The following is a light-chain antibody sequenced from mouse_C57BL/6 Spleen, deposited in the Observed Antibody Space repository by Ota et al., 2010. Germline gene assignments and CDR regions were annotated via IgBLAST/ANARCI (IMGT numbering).Light chain of an antibody. CDR2: ATS. CDR3: LQYASSPYT. V-gene: IGKV9-120*02. Sequence: THVFHLLICLSGEESVSLVGQVRTLVAVNWLSRNQNGTIKRLIYATSSLDSGVPKRFSGSRSGSDYSLTISSLESEDFVDYYCLQYASSPYTFGGGDQAGNKT. J-gene: IGKJ2*01. CDR1: RTLVAV.